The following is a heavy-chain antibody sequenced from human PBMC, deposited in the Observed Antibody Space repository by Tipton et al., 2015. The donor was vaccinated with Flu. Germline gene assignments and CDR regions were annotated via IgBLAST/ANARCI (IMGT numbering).Heavy chain of an antibody. D-gene: IGHD4-11*01. CDR2: IFHSGNS. CDR3: ARRDYSNYVSEPKNWFDS. V-gene: IGHV4-39*07. J-gene: IGHJ5*01. CDR1: GDSIRSSNYY. Sequence: GLVKPSETLSLTCAVSGDSIRSSNYYWGWIRQPPGKGLEWIGNIFHSGNSYHNPSLKSRVTMSVETSKNQFSLKLSSVTAADTAVYYCARRDYSNYVSEPKNWFDSWGQGVLVIVSS.